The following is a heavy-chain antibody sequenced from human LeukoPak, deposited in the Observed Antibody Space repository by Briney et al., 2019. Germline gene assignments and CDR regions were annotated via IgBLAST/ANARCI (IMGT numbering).Heavy chain of an antibody. CDR1: GYTFTGYY. CDR2: INPNSGGT. CDR3: AREWELPYYFDY. Sequence: ASVTVSCKASGYTFTGYYMHWVRQAPGQGLEWMGRINPNSGGTNYAQKLQGRVTMTTDTSTSTAYMELRSLRSDDTAVYYCAREWELPYYFDYWGQGTLVTVSS. J-gene: IGHJ4*02. D-gene: IGHD1-26*01. V-gene: IGHV1-2*06.